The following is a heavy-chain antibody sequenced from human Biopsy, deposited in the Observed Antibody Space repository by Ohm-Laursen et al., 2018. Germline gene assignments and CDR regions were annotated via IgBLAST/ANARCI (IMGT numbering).Heavy chain of an antibody. J-gene: IGHJ4*02. CDR1: GYTLNELS. D-gene: IGHD1-1*01. CDR3: AADINVWNVNY. V-gene: IGHV1-24*01. Sequence: ASVKVSCKISGYTLNELSMHWVRQVPGKGLEWMGGFAPEDGKTVYAQNFQARVSLTEDTSTDTAYMELRSLKSEDTAVYYCAADINVWNVNYWGQGTQVTVSS. CDR2: FAPEDGKT.